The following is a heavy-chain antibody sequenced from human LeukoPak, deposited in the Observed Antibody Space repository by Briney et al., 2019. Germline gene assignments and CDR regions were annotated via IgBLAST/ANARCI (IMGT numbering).Heavy chain of an antibody. CDR2: ITTSGGST. CDR1: GFTFGSYA. CDR3: AKSRAVAGTVWFDP. Sequence: GGSLRLSCAASGFTFGSYAMSWVRQAPGKGLEWVSGITTSGGSTYYADSVKGRFTISRDNSRNTLYLQMNSLRAEDTAVYYCAKSRAVAGTVWFDPWGQGTLVTVSS. D-gene: IGHD6-19*01. J-gene: IGHJ5*02. V-gene: IGHV3-23*01.